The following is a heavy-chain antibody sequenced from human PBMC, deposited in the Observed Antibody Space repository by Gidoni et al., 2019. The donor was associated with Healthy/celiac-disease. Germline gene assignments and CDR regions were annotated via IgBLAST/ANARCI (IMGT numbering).Heavy chain of an antibody. V-gene: IGHV1-69*01. J-gene: IGHJ6*02. D-gene: IGHD2-15*01. Sequence: QVQLVQSGAEVKKPGSSVKVSCKASGGTFSSYAISWVRQAPGQGLEWMGGIIPIFGTANYAQKFQGRVTITADESTSTAYMELSSLRSEDTAVYYCARDQLRPIVVVVGDFYYGMDVWGQGTTVTVSS. CDR3: ARDQLRPIVVVVGDFYYGMDV. CDR2: IIPIFGTA. CDR1: GGTFSSYA.